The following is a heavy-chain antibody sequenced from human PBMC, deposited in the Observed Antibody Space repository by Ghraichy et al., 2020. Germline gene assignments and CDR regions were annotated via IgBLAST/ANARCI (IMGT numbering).Heavy chain of an antibody. Sequence: SETLSLTCTVSGGSISSSNYYWSWIRQPPGKGLEWIGSVYYSGTTYYNPSLKSRVTVSGDTSNNQFSLNLRSVPAADTAVYYCARTRHFPRIVVIISFDMWGQGTMVTVSS. J-gene: IGHJ3*02. CDR2: VYYSGTT. D-gene: IGHD3-22*01. CDR3: ARTRHFPRIVVIISFDM. CDR1: GGSISSSNYY. V-gene: IGHV4-39*01.